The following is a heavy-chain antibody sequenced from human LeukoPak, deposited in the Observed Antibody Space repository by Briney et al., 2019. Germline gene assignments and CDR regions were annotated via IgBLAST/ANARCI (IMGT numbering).Heavy chain of an antibody. V-gene: IGHV4-4*07. Sequence: SETLSLTCTVSGGSISSYYWSWIRQPAGKGLEWIGRIYTSGSTNYNPSLKSRVTISVDTSKNQFSLNLYSVTAADTAVYYCAKSNGYGLVDIWGQGTMVTVSS. CDR2: IYTSGST. J-gene: IGHJ3*02. CDR1: GGSISSYY. CDR3: AKSNGYGLVDI. D-gene: IGHD3-10*01.